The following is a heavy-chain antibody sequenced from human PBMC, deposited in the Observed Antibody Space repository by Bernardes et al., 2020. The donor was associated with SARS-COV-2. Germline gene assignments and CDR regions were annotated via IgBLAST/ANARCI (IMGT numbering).Heavy chain of an antibody. CDR3: ARAGQFYFEY. CDR2: INSDGRTI. Sequence: GGSLRLSCAASGFTFSSHWVHWVRQAPGKGLVWVSRINSDGRTIDHADSVKGRFTISRDNAKNTLYLQMNSLTVDDTAVYYCARAGQFYFEYWGQGTLVTVSS. V-gene: IGHV3-74*01. J-gene: IGHJ4*02. CDR1: GFTFSSHW.